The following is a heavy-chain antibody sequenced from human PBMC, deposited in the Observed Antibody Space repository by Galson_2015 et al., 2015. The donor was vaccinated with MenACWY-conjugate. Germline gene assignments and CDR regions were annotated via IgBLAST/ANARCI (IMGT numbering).Heavy chain of an antibody. CDR2: IKQDGREK. D-gene: IGHD2-15*01. Sequence: SLRLSCAEFGFIFIKYWMSWVRQVPGKGPEWVANIKQDGREKYYVDSVRGRFTISRDNAKSSLFLQMNSLRVEDPAVYYCARDLGFYCSHNDCYSPYWGQGTLVTVSS. CDR3: ARDLGFYCSHNDCYSPY. J-gene: IGHJ4*02. CDR1: GFIFIKYW. V-gene: IGHV3-7*03.